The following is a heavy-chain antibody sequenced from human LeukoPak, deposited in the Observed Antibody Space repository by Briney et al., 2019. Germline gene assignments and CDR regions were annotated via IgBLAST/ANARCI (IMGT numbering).Heavy chain of an antibody. CDR3: AKEIITGDDYGDFSNYGMDV. J-gene: IGHJ6*02. Sequence: GGSLRLSCAASGFTLSSYGMHWVRQAPGKGLEWVAVISDEGSNKKYTDSVKGRFTISRDNSKNTLYLQMNSLRAEDTAVYYCAKEIITGDDYGDFSNYGMDVWGQGATVTVSS. V-gene: IGHV3-30*18. CDR1: GFTLSSYG. D-gene: IGHD4-17*01. CDR2: ISDEGSNK.